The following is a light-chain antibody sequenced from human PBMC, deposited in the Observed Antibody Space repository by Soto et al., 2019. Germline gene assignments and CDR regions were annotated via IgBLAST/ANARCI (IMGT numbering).Light chain of an antibody. CDR2: ESS. CDR1: QGISTL. CDR3: QQYNTFSPRWT. V-gene: IGKV1-13*02. J-gene: IGKJ1*01. Sequence: AIQLTQSPSSLSASLGDRVTITCRAGQGISTLLTWYQQKPGKAPKVLIYESSLLQSGVPSRFSGSGSGTDFTLTISSLQPEDFATYYCQQYNTFSPRWTFGQGTKVDIK.